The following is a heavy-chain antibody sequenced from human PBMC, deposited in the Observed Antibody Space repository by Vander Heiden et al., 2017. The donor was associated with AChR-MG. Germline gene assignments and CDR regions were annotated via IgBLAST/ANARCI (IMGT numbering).Heavy chain of an antibody. CDR3: ARVHRIGWGSQGY. D-gene: IGHD3-16*01. J-gene: IGHJ4*02. V-gene: IGHV3-21*01. Sequence: EVQLVESGGGLVKPGGSLRLSCAASGFTFSSYSMNWVRQAPGKGLEWVSSISSSSSYIYYADSVKGRFTISRDNAKNSLYLQMNSLRAEDTAVYYCARVHRIGWGSQGYWGQGTLVTVSS. CDR2: ISSSSSYI. CDR1: GFTFSSYS.